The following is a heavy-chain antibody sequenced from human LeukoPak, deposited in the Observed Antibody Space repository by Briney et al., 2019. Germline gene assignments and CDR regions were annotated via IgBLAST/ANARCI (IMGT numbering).Heavy chain of an antibody. CDR1: GYSINNGYY. V-gene: IGHV4-38-2*02. Sequence: SETLSLTCTVSGYSINNGYYWGWIRQPPGKGLEWIGSIYHSGTTYYNPSLKSRVTISVDTSKNQFSLKLSSVTAADTAVYYCARASSGWYHWYFDYWGQGTLVTVSS. D-gene: IGHD6-19*01. CDR2: IYHSGTT. CDR3: ARASSGWYHWYFDY. J-gene: IGHJ4*02.